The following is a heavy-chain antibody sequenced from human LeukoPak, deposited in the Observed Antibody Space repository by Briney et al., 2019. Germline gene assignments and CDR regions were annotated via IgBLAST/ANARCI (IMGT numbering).Heavy chain of an antibody. Sequence: PSETLSLTCTVSGGSISSVDYYWSWIRQPPGNGLEWIGYIYYSGNTYYNPSLKSRITISVDTSKNQFSLELRSVTAAGTAVYYCARDMRPYNWFDPWGQGTPVTVSS. CDR1: GGSISSVDYY. J-gene: IGHJ5*02. CDR3: ARDMRPYNWFDP. D-gene: IGHD2-2*01. CDR2: IYYSGNT. V-gene: IGHV4-30-4*01.